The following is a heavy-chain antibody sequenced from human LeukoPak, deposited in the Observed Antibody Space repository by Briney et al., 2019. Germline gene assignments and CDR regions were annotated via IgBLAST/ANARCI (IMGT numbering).Heavy chain of an antibody. D-gene: IGHD3-22*01. CDR1: GGSISSSSYY. Sequence: ESSETLSLTCTVSGGSISSSSYYWGWIRQPPGKGLEWIGSIYHSGSTYYNPSLKSRVTISVDTSKNQFSLKLSSVTAADTAVYYCAGRGRYDSSGTTDYFDYWGQGTLVTVSS. V-gene: IGHV4-39*01. J-gene: IGHJ4*02. CDR3: AGRGRYDSSGTTDYFDY. CDR2: IYHSGST.